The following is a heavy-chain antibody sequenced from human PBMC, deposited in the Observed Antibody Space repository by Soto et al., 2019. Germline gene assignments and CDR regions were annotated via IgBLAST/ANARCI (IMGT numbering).Heavy chain of an antibody. Sequence: EMQLLESGGGLVQPGGSLRLSCAVSGFTFSSYGMTWVRQAPGKGLEWISFSSATGSGTYYADFVKGRFTISRDNSKNTLYLQMTSLRADDTAVYYCAKDRRAGGNYGFYSDFWGQGALVIVSS. CDR1: GFTFSSYG. CDR3: AKDRRAGGNYGFYSDF. V-gene: IGHV3-23*01. CDR2: SSATGSGT. D-gene: IGHD1-7*01. J-gene: IGHJ4*02.